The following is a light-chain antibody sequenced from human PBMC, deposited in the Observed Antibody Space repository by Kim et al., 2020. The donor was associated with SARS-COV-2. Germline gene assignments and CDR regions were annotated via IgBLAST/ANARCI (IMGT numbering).Light chain of an antibody. CDR3: QQSNGYPLT. V-gene: IGKV1-9*01. J-gene: IGKJ4*01. CDR1: QGISSY. Sequence: ASVGDRATIPCRASQGISSYLAWYQQKPGKAPKVLIYGASSLQSGVPSRFSGSGSGTDFTLTISSLQPEDFATYYCQQSNGYPLTFGGGTKVDIK. CDR2: GAS.